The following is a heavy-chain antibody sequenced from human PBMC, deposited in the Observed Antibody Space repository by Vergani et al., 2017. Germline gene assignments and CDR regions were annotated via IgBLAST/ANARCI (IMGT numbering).Heavy chain of an antibody. Sequence: QVQLQESGPGPVQPSETLSLTCTVSGASIAGSNFYWGWIRQSPGKGLEWIGNIYYSGTSYFNPSLKSRVTIAVDRPKNQISMKLTSVTAADTAVYYCVRLELQRRGSDGAFDIWGPGTLVTVSS. V-gene: IGHV4-39*01. CDR2: IYYSGTS. CDR3: VRLELQRRGSDGAFDI. D-gene: IGHD1-7*01. CDR1: GASIAGSNFY. J-gene: IGHJ3*02.